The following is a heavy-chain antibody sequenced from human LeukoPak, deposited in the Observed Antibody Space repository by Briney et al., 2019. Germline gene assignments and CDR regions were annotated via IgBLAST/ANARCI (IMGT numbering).Heavy chain of an antibody. CDR3: ARGLGGGGYYYDY. Sequence: ASVKVSCKASGYTFTGYYMHWVRQAPGQGLEWMGWINPNSGGTNYAQKFQGRVTMTRDTSISTAYMELRSLRSDDTAVYYCARGLGGGGYYYDYWGQGTLVTVSS. CDR1: GYTFTGYY. D-gene: IGHD3-10*01. V-gene: IGHV1-2*02. CDR2: INPNSGGT. J-gene: IGHJ4*02.